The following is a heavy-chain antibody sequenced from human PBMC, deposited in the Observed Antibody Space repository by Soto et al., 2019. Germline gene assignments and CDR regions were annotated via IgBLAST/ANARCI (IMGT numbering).Heavy chain of an antibody. CDR1: GYSFTNFW. J-gene: IGHJ5*02. CDR2: IYPAYSDT. D-gene: IGHD2-2*01. V-gene: IGHV5-51*01. Sequence: PGESLKISCKASGYSFTNFWIGWVRQMPGKXLEWMGSIYPAYSDTRYSPSFQGQVTISADKSISTAYLQWSSLKASDTAMYYCARHDVCSTPICHNWFDPWGQGLLVTVSS. CDR3: ARHDVCSTPICHNWFDP.